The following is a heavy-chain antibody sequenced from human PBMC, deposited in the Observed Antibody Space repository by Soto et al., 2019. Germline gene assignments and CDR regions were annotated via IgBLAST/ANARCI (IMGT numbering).Heavy chain of an antibody. Sequence: SATLSLTCALSRYSISSYHWSWIRQPARKGLEWTGRIYTSGSTNYNPSLKSRVTMSVDTSKNQFSLKLSSVTAADTAVYYCARAVKQQLARGYYYYGMDVWGQGTRVTHSS. CDR1: RYSISSYH. V-gene: IGHV4-4*07. CDR3: ARAVKQQLARGYYYYGMDV. CDR2: IYTSGST. J-gene: IGHJ6*02. D-gene: IGHD6-13*01.